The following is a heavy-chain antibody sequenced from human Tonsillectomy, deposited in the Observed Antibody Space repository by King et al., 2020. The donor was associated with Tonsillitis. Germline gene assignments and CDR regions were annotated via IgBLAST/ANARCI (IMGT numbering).Heavy chain of an antibody. CDR1: GDSVSRNSAA. D-gene: IGHD3-22*01. Sequence: VQLPQSGPGLVKPSQTLSLTCAISGDSVSRNSAAWNWIRQSPSRGLEWLGRTYYRSKWYNDYAVSVKSRITIIPDTYKNQFSLQLNSVTPEDTAVYYCARGAYYYDSSGYSVFDYWGQGTLVTVSS. V-gene: IGHV6-1*01. J-gene: IGHJ4*02. CDR2: TYYRSKWYN. CDR3: ARGAYYYDSSGYSVFDY.